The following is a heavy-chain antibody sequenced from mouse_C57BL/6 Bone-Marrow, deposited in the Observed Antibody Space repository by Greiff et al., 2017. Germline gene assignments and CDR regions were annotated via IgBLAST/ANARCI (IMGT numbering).Heavy chain of an antibody. CDR3: ARGGPYDCDGGRRGFDY. J-gene: IGHJ2*01. CDR2: IDPNSGGT. CDR1: GYTFTSYW. Sequence: QVQLQQPGAELVKPGASVKLSCKASGYTFTSYWMNWVKQRPGRGLEWIGRIDPNSGGTKYNEKFKSKATLTVDTTSSTAYMQLSSLTSEDSAVYYCARGGPYDCDGGRRGFDYWGKGTTLTVSS. D-gene: IGHD2-4*01. V-gene: IGHV1-72*01.